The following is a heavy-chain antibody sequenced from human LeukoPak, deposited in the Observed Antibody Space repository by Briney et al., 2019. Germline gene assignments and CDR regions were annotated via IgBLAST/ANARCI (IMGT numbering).Heavy chain of an antibody. J-gene: IGHJ6*03. CDR1: GYTFTGYY. D-gene: IGHD3-10*01. CDR2: INPNSGGT. V-gene: IGHV1-2*02. CDR3: ARDPAGGYYYYYCMDV. Sequence: GASVKVSCKASGYTFTGYYMHWVRQAPGQGLEWMGWINPNSGGTNYAQKFQGRVTMTRDTSISTAYMEPSRLRSDDTAVYYCARDPAGGYYYYYCMDVWGKGTTVTVSS.